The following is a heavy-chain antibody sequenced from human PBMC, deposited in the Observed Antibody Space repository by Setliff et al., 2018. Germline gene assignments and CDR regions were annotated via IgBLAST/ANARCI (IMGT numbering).Heavy chain of an antibody. V-gene: IGHV4-39*01. Sequence: PSETLSLTCTVSGASLSSGTYYWGWIRQPPGKGLEWIGRIYYRGDTYYNGSLESRVTIFVDTSKNQFSLRLTSVTAADTAIYYCARQGEYSRRFGYWGQGILVTVSS. D-gene: IGHD4-4*01. CDR1: GASLSSGTYY. CDR2: IYYRGDT. J-gene: IGHJ4*02. CDR3: ARQGEYSRRFGY.